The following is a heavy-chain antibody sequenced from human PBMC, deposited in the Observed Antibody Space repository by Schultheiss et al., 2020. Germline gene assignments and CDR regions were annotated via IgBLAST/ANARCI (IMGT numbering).Heavy chain of an antibody. V-gene: IGHV1-24*01. Sequence: ASVKVSCKASGYTFTSYYMHWVRQAPGKGLEWMGGFDPEDGETIYAQKFQGRVTMTEDTSTDTAYMELSSLRSEDTAVYYCAAGTGNWFDPWGQGTLVTVSS. CDR1: GYTFTSYY. CDR3: AAGTGNWFDP. D-gene: IGHD6-19*01. J-gene: IGHJ5*02. CDR2: FDPEDGET.